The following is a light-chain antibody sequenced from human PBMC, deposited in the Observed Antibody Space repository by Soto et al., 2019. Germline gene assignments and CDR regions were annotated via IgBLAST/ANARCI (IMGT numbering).Light chain of an antibody. J-gene: IGLJ1*01. Sequence: QPVLTQSPSASASLGASVKLTCTLSRGHSSYAIAWHQQQPEKGPRYLMKLNSDGSHSKGDGIPDRFSGSSSGAERYLTIYSLQSEDEADYYCQTWGTGIHYVFGTGTKVTVL. CDR1: RGHSSYA. CDR3: QTWGTGIHYV. CDR2: LNSDGSH. V-gene: IGLV4-69*01.